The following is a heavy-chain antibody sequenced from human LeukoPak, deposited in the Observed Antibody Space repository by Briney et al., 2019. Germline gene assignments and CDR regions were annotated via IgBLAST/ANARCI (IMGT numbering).Heavy chain of an antibody. Sequence: GGSLRLSCAASGFTFSNYWMHWVRQAPGKGLEWVSVIYSGGSTYYADSVKGRFTISRDNSKNTLYLQMNSLRAEDTAVYYCARGMNYWGQGTLVTVSS. J-gene: IGHJ4*02. V-gene: IGHV3-53*01. CDR3: ARGMNY. CDR2: IYSGGST. CDR1: GFTFSNYW.